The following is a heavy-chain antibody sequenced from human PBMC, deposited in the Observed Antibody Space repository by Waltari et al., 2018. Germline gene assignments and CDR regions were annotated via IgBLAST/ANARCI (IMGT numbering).Heavy chain of an antibody. CDR3: ARMFYDFWTGYSDY. Sequence: QVQLQESGPGLVKPSETLSLPCAVSGFSISRGYRWGWIRQPPGKGLEWIGSIYHSGSTYFNPSLKSRVTISVDTSKNKVSLRLSSVTAADTAVYYCARMFYDFWTGYSDYWGHGTLVTVSS. J-gene: IGHJ4*01. CDR2: IYHSGST. D-gene: IGHD3-3*01. V-gene: IGHV4-38-2*01. CDR1: GFSISRGYR.